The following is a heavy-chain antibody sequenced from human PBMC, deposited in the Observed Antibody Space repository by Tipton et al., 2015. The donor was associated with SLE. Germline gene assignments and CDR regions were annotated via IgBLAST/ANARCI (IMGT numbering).Heavy chain of an antibody. CDR2: IFYTGST. Sequence: TLSLTCTVSGASISSSYYWGWIRQPPGKGLEWIGNIFYTGSTYYNPSLKSRVTMSVDTSKNQFSLKLSSVTAADTAVYYCARHHYYDFWIGYFDYWGQGTLVNVSS. V-gene: IGHV4-39*01. CDR1: GASISSSYY. J-gene: IGHJ4*02. D-gene: IGHD3-3*01. CDR3: ARHHYYDFWIGYFDY.